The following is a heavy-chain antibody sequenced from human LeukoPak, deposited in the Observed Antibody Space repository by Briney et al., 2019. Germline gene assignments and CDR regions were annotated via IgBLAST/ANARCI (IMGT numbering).Heavy chain of an antibody. D-gene: IGHD3-3*01. J-gene: IGHJ4*02. CDR1: GFTFSSYG. CDR2: IKQDGSEK. Sequence: PGRSLRLSCAASGFTFSSYGMHWVRQAPGKGLEWVANIKQDGSEKYYVDSVKGRFTISRDNAKNSLYLQMNSLRVEDTAVYYDFWSGYLRDTNLGYWGQGTLVTVSS. CDR3: FWSGYLRDTNLGY. V-gene: IGHV3-7*01.